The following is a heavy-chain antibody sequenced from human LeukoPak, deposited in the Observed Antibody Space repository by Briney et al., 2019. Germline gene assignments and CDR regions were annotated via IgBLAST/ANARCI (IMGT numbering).Heavy chain of an antibody. V-gene: IGHV1-69*13. J-gene: IGHJ6*03. Sequence: ASVKVSCKASGGTFSSYAISWVRQAPGQGLEWMGGIIPIFGTANYAQKFQGRVTITADESTSTAYMELSSLRSEDTAVYYCARDQYSSSWGPYYYYHYMDVWGKGTTVTISS. CDR3: ARDQYSSSWGPYYYYHYMDV. CDR2: IIPIFGTA. D-gene: IGHD6-13*01. CDR1: GGTFSSYA.